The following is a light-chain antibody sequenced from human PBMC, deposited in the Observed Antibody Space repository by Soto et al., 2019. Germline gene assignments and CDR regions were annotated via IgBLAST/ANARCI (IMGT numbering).Light chain of an antibody. CDR2: GVS. J-gene: IGLJ3*02. CDR3: SSYSSISPV. Sequence: QSALTQPASVSGSPGQSITISCTGTSSDVGGYNYVSWYQQHPGKAPKLMIFGVSNRPSGVSNRFSGSKSGNTASLTISGLQAEDEADYYCSSYSSISPVFGGGTKLTVL. CDR1: SSDVGGYNY. V-gene: IGLV2-14*01.